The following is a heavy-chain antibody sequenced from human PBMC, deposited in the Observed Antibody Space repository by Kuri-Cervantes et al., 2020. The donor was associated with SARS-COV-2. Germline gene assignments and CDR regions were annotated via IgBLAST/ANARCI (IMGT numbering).Heavy chain of an antibody. CDR2: FDPEDGET. Sequence: ASVKVSCKASGYTFTSYGISWVRQAPGKGLEWMGGFDPEDGETIYAQKFQGRVTMTEDTSTDTAYMELSSLRSEDTAVYYCATKGGGGLRFLEWLWGPWFDPWGQGTLVTVSS. CDR3: ATKGGGGLRFLEWLWGPWFDP. D-gene: IGHD3-3*01. CDR1: GYTFTSYG. V-gene: IGHV1-24*01. J-gene: IGHJ5*02.